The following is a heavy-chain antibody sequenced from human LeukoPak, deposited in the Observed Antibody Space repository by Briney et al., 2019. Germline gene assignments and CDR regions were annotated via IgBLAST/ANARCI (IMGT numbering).Heavy chain of an antibody. J-gene: IGHJ4*02. V-gene: IGHV1-18*01. D-gene: IGHD3-3*01. CDR1: GYTFTSYG. Sequence: ASVKVSCKASGYTFTSYGISWVRPAPGQGLEWMGWISAYNGNTNYAQKLQGRVTMTTDTSTSTAYIELRSLRSDDTAVYYCARDKDFWSGYYTYDYWGQGTLVTVSS. CDR2: ISAYNGNT. CDR3: ARDKDFWSGYYTYDY.